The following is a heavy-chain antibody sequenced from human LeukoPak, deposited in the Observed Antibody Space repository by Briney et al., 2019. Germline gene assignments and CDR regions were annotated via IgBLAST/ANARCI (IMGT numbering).Heavy chain of an antibody. CDR2: ISGDGGST. J-gene: IGHJ4*02. D-gene: IGHD3-22*01. CDR3: AKDMGYYDSSGYPAPGPFDY. V-gene: IGHV3-43*02. Sequence: PGGSLRLSCAASGFTIDDYAMHWVRQAPGKGLEWVSLISGDGGSTYYADSVKGRFTISRDNSKNSLYLQMNSLRTEDTALYYCAKDMGYYDSSGYPAPGPFDYWGQGTLVTVSS. CDR1: GFTIDDYA.